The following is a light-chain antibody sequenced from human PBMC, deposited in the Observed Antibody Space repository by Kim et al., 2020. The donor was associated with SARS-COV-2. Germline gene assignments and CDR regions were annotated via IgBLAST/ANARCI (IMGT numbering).Light chain of an antibody. V-gene: IGKV3-20*01. CDR2: DAS. J-gene: IGKJ1*01. CDR1: QSVSGSY. CDR3: QQYGSSPQT. Sequence: SPGERATFSCRARQSVSGSYSAWYQQKPGQAPRLLIYDASTRATGIPDRFSGSGSGTDFTLTISRLEPEDFAVYYCQQYGSSPQTFGQGTKVDIK.